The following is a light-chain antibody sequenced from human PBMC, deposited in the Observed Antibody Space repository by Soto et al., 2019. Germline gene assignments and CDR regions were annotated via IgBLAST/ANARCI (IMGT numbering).Light chain of an antibody. CDR3: QQYSGYPRT. J-gene: IGKJ1*01. V-gene: IGKV1-5*03. Sequence: DIQMTQSPSTLSASVGDRVTITCRASQSISSWLAWYQQKPQKAPKLLISKASSLESGIPSRFSGSGSGTEFTLTISSLQPDDFATYYCQQYSGYPRTFGQGTKVQVK. CDR1: QSISSW. CDR2: KAS.